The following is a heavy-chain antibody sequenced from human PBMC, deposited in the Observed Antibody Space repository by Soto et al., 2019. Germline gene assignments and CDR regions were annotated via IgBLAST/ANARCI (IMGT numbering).Heavy chain of an antibody. J-gene: IGHJ6*02. CDR1: GGSFGGGH. D-gene: IGHD1-1*01. CDR2: ASPTGGT. Sequence: QVQVQQWGAGLLKFSEPLSLTCAVNGGSFGGGHWNWIRQPPGKGREWIGEASPTGGTNYNPSLESRVTISVDRSRNQLSLKLTSVSAADTAVYYCARSRNLDVWGPGTTVIVSS. CDR3: ARSRNLDV. V-gene: IGHV4-34*01.